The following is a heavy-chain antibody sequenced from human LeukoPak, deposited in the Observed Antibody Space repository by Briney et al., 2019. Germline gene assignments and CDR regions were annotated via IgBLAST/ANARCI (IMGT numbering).Heavy chain of an antibody. J-gene: IGHJ4*02. CDR3: VRQQTPHGNFDY. CDR2: IGTAGDT. D-gene: IGHD1-26*01. Sequence: GESLRLSCATSGFTFSSYAMHWVRQATGKGLEWVSAIGTAGDTYYPGSVKGRFTISRENAKNSLSLQMNSLRAEDTAVYYCVRQQTPHGNFDYWGQGTLVTVSS. V-gene: IGHV3-13*01. CDR1: GFTFSSYA.